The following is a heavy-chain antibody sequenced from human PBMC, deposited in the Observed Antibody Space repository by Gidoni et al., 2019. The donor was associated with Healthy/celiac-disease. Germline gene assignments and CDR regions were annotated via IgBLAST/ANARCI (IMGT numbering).Heavy chain of an antibody. J-gene: IGHJ5*02. CDR3: AKDGPSRWLRHLNWFDP. D-gene: IGHD6-19*01. Sequence: EVQLLESGGGLVQPGGSLRLSCAASGFTFISYAMSWVRPAPGQGLEWVSAISGSGGRTYYADSVKGRFTISRDNSKNTLYLQMNSLRAEDTAVYYCAKDGPSRWLRHLNWFDPWGQGTLATVSS. CDR1: GFTFISYA. V-gene: IGHV3-23*01. CDR2: ISGSGGRT.